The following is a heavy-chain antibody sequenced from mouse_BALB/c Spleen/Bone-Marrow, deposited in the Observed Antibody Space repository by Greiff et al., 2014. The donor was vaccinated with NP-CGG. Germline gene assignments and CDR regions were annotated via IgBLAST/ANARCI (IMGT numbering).Heavy chain of an antibody. CDR3: ARGGYDDAMDY. V-gene: IGHV3-2*02. CDR1: GYSITSDYA. Sequence: EVKLVESGPGLVKPSQSLSLTCTVTGYSITSDYAWNWIRQFPGHKLEWMGYISYSGHTTYNPSLKSRISISRDTSKNQFFLQLNSVTTEDTATYYCARGGYDDAMDYWGQGTSVTVSS. J-gene: IGHJ4*01. CDR2: ISYSGHT. D-gene: IGHD2-12*01.